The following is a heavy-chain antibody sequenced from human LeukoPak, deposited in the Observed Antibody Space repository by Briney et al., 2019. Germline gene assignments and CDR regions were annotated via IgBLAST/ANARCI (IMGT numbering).Heavy chain of an antibody. V-gene: IGHV3-48*01. CDR1: GFTFSGYI. CDR2: IGTSGNTI. Sequence: GGSLRLSCAASGFTFSGYIMNWVRQAPGKGLEWVSFIGTSGNTIYYADSVKGRFTVSRDNAKNSLYLQMNSLRAEGTAVYYCARDQWLDYWGQGTLVTVFS. J-gene: IGHJ4*02. CDR3: ARDQWLDY. D-gene: IGHD6-19*01.